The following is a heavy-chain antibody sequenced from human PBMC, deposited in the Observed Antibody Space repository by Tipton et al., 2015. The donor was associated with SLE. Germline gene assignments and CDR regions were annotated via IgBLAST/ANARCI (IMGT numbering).Heavy chain of an antibody. CDR1: GFTFSSYG. CDR3: AGGLLWFRDPFDY. D-gene: IGHD3-10*01. CDR2: IWFDGNNK. Sequence: SLRLSCAASGFTFSSYGIHWVRQAPGKGLEWVSVIWFDGNNKYYADSVKGRFTISRDNSKNTMYLQMNSLRAEDTAVYYCAGGLLWFRDPFDYWGQSALVTFSS. V-gene: IGHV3-33*01. J-gene: IGHJ4*02.